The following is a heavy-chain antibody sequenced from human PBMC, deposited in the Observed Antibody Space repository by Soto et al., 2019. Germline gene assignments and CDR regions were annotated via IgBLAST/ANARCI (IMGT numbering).Heavy chain of an antibody. V-gene: IGHV3-7*01. CDR2: IKQDGSEK. CDR3: ARGAKYYDFWSGYYTVYYYYYMDV. Sequence: EVQLVESGGGLVQPGGSLRLSCAASGFTFSSYWMSWVRQAPGKGLEWVANIKQDGSEKYYVDSVKGRFTISRDNAKNSLYLQMNSLRAEDTAVYYCARGAKYYDFWSGYYTVYYYYYMDVWGKGTTVTVSS. J-gene: IGHJ6*03. D-gene: IGHD3-3*01. CDR1: GFTFSSYW.